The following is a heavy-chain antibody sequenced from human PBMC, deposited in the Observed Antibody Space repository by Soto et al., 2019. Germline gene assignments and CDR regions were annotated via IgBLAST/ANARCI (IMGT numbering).Heavy chain of an antibody. CDR1: GYTFSNHW. CDR2: IYPGDSDT. J-gene: IGHJ4*02. Sequence: PGESLKISCKGSGYTFSNHWIGWVRQMPGKGLEWMGIIYPGDSDTRYSPSFQGQVTISADKSISTAYLQWSSLTASDTAMYYCARPSSGWYGFDSWGQGTLVTVSS. D-gene: IGHD6-13*01. V-gene: IGHV5-51*01. CDR3: ARPSSGWYGFDS.